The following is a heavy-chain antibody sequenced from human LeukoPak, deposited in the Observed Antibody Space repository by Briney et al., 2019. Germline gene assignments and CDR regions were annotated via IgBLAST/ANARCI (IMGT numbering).Heavy chain of an antibody. CDR2: IYYSGST. Sequence: PSETLSLTCTVFGGSISSRSYYSGWIRQPPGKGLEYIGNIYYSGSTYYNPSLKSRVTISVDTSKNQFSLKLSSATAADTAVYFCARSNNDGDHLFDYWGQGALVTVSS. V-gene: IGHV4-39*01. D-gene: IGHD4-17*01. J-gene: IGHJ4*02. CDR3: ARSNNDGDHLFDY. CDR1: GGSISSRSYY.